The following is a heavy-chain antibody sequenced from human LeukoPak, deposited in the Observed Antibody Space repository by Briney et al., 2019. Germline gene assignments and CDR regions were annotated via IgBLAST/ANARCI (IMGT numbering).Heavy chain of an antibody. J-gene: IGHJ4*02. V-gene: IGHV3-21*01. CDR1: GFTFSSYS. CDR2: ISSSSSYI. D-gene: IGHD5-12*01. Sequence: GGSLRLSCAASGFTFSSYSMNWVRQAPGKGLEWVSSISSSSSYIYYADSVKGRFTMSRDNAKNSLYLQINRLRDEDTAVYYCARDGYSGYDLNYWGQGTLVTVSS. CDR3: ARDGYSGYDLNY.